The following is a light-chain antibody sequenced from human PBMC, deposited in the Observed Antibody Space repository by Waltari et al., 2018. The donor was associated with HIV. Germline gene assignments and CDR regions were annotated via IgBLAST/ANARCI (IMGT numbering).Light chain of an antibody. V-gene: IGLV1-40*01. CDR1: SSHIGAGYD. CDR3: QSYDISLSGLGV. Sequence: QSVLTQPPSVSGAPGQRVTISCTGSSSHIGAGYDVHWYQQLPGTAPKLLIYDNNNRPAGVPDRFSGSKSGTSASLAITGLQADDEADYYCQSYDISLSGLGVFGGGTKLTVL. CDR2: DNN. J-gene: IGLJ3*02.